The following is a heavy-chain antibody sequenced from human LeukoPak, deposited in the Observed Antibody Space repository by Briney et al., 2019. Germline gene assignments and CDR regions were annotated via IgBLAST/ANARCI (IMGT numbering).Heavy chain of an antibody. V-gene: IGHV3-48*01. Sequence: SGGSLRLSCAASGSTFSNYQMNWVRQAPGKGLEWVSFITTSASAIQYADSVKGRFTISRDNAKNLLYLQMNSLRAEDTAVYYCAREIVGSPHAFEYWGQGTLVTVSS. CDR1: GSTFSNYQ. CDR3: AREIVGSPHAFEY. D-gene: IGHD1-26*01. CDR2: ITTSASAI. J-gene: IGHJ4*02.